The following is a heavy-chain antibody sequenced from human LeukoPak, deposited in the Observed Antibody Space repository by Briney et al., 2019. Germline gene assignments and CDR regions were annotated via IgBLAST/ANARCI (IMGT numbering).Heavy chain of an antibody. CDR2: ISGSGGST. J-gene: IGHJ4*02. V-gene: IGHV3-23*01. Sequence: GSLRLSCAASGFTFNNYAMSWVRQAPGKGLEWVSAISGSGGSTYYADSVKGRFTISRDNYKNTLTLQMNSLRAEDTALYYCASLDYFDSSDYGDYWGQGTLVTVSS. CDR3: ASLDYFDSSDYGDY. CDR1: GFTFNNYA. D-gene: IGHD3-22*01.